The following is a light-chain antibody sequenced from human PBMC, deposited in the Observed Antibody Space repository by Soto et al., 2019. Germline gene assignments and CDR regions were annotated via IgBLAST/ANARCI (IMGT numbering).Light chain of an antibody. CDR2: IAS. CDR3: QQLDSMPIT. CDR1: QGIRSY. Sequence: QFTPSPSSLSAYVGGRVAITFRASQGIRSYLAWYQQKPGEAPKLLISIASILQSGVPSRFSGSGSGTDFVLTISSLQPEDSATYYCQQLDSMPITFGQGTRLEIK. V-gene: IGKV1-9*01. J-gene: IGKJ5*01.